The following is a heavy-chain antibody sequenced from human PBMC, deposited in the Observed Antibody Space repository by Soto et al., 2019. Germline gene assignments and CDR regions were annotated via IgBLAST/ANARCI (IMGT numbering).Heavy chain of an antibody. V-gene: IGHV3-48*02. Sequence: PGGSLRLSCAASGFTFNTYAMSCVRQAPGKGLEWVSYISDSGTIYSEDSVKGPFTISRDNAKNSLYLQMNRLRDDDTAVYYCARDAHRGYDCDNWGQGTLVTVSS. CDR1: GFTFNTYA. CDR2: ISDSGTI. CDR3: ARDAHRGYDCDN. D-gene: IGHD5-12*01. J-gene: IGHJ4*02.